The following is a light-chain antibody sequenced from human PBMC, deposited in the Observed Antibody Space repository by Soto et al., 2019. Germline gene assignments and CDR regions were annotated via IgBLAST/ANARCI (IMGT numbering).Light chain of an antibody. Sequence: EIVLTQSPGTLSLSPGERATLSCRASQSVSSNYLAWYQQKPGQAPRLPIYGASTRATGIPARFSGSGSGTEFTLTISSLQSEDFAVYYCQQYYNWPPITFGQGTRLEIK. CDR2: GAS. J-gene: IGKJ5*01. V-gene: IGKV3-15*01. CDR1: QSVSSN. CDR3: QQYYNWPPIT.